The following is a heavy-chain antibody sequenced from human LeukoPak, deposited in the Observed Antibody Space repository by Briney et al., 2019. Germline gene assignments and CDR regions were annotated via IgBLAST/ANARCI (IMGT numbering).Heavy chain of an antibody. Sequence: GESLKISCKGSGYSFTSYWIGWVRQMPGKGLEWMGIIYPGDSDTRYSPSFQGQVTISADKSISTAYLQWSSLKASDTAIYYCATSRRYCSRTSCSPFDYWGQGTLVTVSS. CDR2: IYPGDSDT. V-gene: IGHV5-51*01. CDR1: GYSFTSYW. CDR3: ATSRRYCSRTSCSPFDY. J-gene: IGHJ4*02. D-gene: IGHD2-2*01.